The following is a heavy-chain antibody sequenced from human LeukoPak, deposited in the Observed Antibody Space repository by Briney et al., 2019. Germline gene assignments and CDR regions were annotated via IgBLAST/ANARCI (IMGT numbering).Heavy chain of an antibody. CDR1: GFSVSSNY. Sequence: GGSLRLSCAASGFSVSSNYMSWVRQAPGKGLEWVSVLYSGGNTHYADSVNGRFTISRDNSKNTLYLQMNSLRAEDTAVYYCARRYCSTCPTGHSFDLWGQGTMVTVSS. CDR3: ARRYCSTCPTGHSFDL. D-gene: IGHD2-2*01. V-gene: IGHV3-53*01. J-gene: IGHJ3*01. CDR2: LYSGGNT.